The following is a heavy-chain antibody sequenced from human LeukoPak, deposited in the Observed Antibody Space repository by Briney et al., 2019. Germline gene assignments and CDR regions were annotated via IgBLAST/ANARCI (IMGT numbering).Heavy chain of an antibody. V-gene: IGHV3-21*01. J-gene: IGHJ6*03. CDR2: ISSSSSLI. CDR1: GFTFSYYG. CDR3: AKVDRGDYSSSPVPYYNYYMNV. Sequence: GGSLRLSCAASGFTFSYYGMNWVRQAPGRGLEWVSCISSSSSLIFYSDSVRGRFTISRDNAKNLLYLHMNSLRVEDTVVYYCAKVDRGDYSSSPVPYYNYYMNVWGKGTTVTVSS. D-gene: IGHD6-13*01.